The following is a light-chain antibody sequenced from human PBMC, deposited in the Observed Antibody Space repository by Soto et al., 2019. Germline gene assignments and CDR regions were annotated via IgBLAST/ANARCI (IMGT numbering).Light chain of an antibody. CDR2: DAS. Sequence: IQMTQSPSTLSASVGDRVTITCRASQTIGNWLAWYQQKTGKAPKLLIYDASSLERGVPSRFSGSRSGTEFPLTISSLQPDDFATYYCQQYDSYSYTFGQGTKLEIK. CDR3: QQYDSYSYT. CDR1: QTIGNW. J-gene: IGKJ2*01. V-gene: IGKV1-5*01.